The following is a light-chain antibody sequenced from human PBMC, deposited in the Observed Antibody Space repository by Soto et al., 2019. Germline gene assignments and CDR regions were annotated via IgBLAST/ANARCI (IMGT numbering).Light chain of an antibody. V-gene: IGKV1-5*01. CDR3: QQYHTFWT. CDR1: QTVSNW. J-gene: IGKJ1*01. Sequence: IQMTQSPSSLSASVGDRVTITCRASQTVSNWVAWHQQRPGKAPKLLIYDVSNLESGVPSRFSGSGSGTEFTLTITSLQPDDSATYYCQQYHTFWTFGQGTKVE. CDR2: DVS.